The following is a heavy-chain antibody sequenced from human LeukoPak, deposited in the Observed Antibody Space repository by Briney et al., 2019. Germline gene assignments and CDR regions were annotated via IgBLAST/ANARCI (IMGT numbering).Heavy chain of an antibody. V-gene: IGHV5-51*01. J-gene: IGHJ3*02. CDR3: ARLAGYCSGTCDNDVFDI. CDR2: IYPGDSET. Sequence: GESLKISCKGSGYSFTSYWIGWVRQMPGKGLEWMGIIYPGDSETRYSPSLQGQVSISADKSIDTAYLQWSSLKASDTAIYYCARLAGYCSGTCDNDVFDIWGQGTMVTVSS. D-gene: IGHD2-2*01. CDR1: GYSFTSYW.